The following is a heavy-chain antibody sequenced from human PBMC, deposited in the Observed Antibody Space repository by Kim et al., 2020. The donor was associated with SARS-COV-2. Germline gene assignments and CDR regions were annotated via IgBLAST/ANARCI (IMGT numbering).Heavy chain of an antibody. J-gene: IGHJ5*02. D-gene: IGHD6-13*01. V-gene: IGHV3-23*01. Sequence: CADTVKRRFTISRDKSKNPLYRQMNSLRAEETAVYYCVNLFSSSWYKGFDPWGQGTLVTVSS. CDR3: VNLFSSSWYKGFDP.